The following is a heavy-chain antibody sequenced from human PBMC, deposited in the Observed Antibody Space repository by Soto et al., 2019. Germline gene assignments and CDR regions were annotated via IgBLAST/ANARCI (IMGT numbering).Heavy chain of an antibody. CDR1: GFSFSISP. Sequence: VGSLRLSCAASGFSFSISPMHWVRQAPGKGPEWVALISYDGTNKFYADSVKGRFTTSRDNSKSTLYLQVDSLRPEDAAVYYCARDPKTSGGQHWAFNYFDSWGQGTLVTVSS. D-gene: IGHD7-27*01. V-gene: IGHV3-30-3*01. CDR3: ARDPKTSGGQHWAFNYFDS. CDR2: ISYDGTNK. J-gene: IGHJ4*02.